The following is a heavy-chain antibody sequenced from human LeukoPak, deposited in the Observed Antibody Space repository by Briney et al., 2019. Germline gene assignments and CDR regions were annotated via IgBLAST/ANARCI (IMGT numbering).Heavy chain of an antibody. CDR3: AKARIAATIYPKEVNFDY. V-gene: IGHV3-23*01. CDR1: GFSFSSYA. J-gene: IGHJ4*02. Sequence: GGSLRLSCAASGFSFSSYAMSWVRQAPGKGLEWVSTITGGGGSTYYADSVRGRFTISRDNSKDTFYLQMNSLRVEDTAVYYCAKARIAATIYPKEVNFDYWGQGTLVTVSS. D-gene: IGHD5-12*01. CDR2: ITGGGGST.